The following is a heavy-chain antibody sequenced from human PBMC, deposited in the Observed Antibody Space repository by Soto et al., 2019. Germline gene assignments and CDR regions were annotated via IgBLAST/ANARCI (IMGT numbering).Heavy chain of an antibody. CDR1: GFTFSTYS. CDR2: ISSSTSLM. V-gene: IGHV3-48*01. CDR3: ARFDGGRAGALDY. J-gene: IGHJ4*02. Sequence: EVQLVESGGGLVQPGGSLRLSCAASGFTFSTYSMNWVRQAPGKGLEWISYISSSTSLMYYADSVKGRFTISRDNAKQSLYLQMNSLGAEDTAVYYCARFDGGRAGALDYWGQGTLVTVSS.